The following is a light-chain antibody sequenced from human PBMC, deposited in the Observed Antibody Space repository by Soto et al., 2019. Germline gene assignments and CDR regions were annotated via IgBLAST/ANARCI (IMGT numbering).Light chain of an antibody. CDR1: SSDVGGYNY. CDR3: QSYDADFVI. CDR2: ASS. V-gene: IGLV2-14*01. Sequence: QSALTQPASVSGSPGQSITISCTGTSSDVGGYNYVSWYQHHPGKAPRLMIYASSNRPSGVSHRFSGSRSGNTASLTISGLQAEDEADYYCQSYDADFVIFGGGTKLTVL. J-gene: IGLJ2*01.